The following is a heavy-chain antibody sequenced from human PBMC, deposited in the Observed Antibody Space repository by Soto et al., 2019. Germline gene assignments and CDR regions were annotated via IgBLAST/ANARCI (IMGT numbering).Heavy chain of an antibody. CDR1: GYTFTSYY. CDR3: ARAPHPGCLYDVCYPLDY. J-gene: IGHJ4*02. V-gene: IGHV1-46*01. D-gene: IGHD2-8*01. CDR2: INPSGGST. Sequence: QVQLVQSGAEVKKPGASVKISCKASGYTFTSYYMHWVRQAPGQGREWMGIINPSGGSTNYGQKLQGRDDMTKDTSTRTVDMELNILSSEYTAVYYCARAPHPGCLYDVCYPLDYWSQGTLVSVSS.